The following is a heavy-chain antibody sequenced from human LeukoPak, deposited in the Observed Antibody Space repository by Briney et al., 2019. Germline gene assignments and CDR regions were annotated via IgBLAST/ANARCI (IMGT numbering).Heavy chain of an antibody. V-gene: IGHV4-34*01. J-gene: IGHJ6*02. D-gene: IGHD6-13*01. CDR2: INHSGST. Sequence: SETLSLTCAVYGGSFSGYYWSWIRQPPGEGLEWIGEINHSGSTNYNPSLKSRVTISVDTSKNQFSLKLSSVTAADTAVYYCARAAAGGDYYYYYGMDVWGQGTTVTVSS. CDR1: GGSFSGYY. CDR3: ARAAAGGDYYYYYGMDV.